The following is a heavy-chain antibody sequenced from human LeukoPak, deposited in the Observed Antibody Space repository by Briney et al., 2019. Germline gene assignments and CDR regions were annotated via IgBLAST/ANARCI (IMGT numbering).Heavy chain of an antibody. CDR2: TYYRSKWYN. CDR3: ARGPGKLAH. V-gene: IGHV6-1*01. CDR1: GDSVSTNSAT. Sequence: SQTLSLTCAISGDSVSTNSATWTWLRQSPSRGLEWLGRTYYRSKWYNDYAVSMKSRITINPDTSKNQFSLQLNSVTPEDTAVYYCARGPGKLAHWGQGTLVTVSS. D-gene: IGHD1-1*01. J-gene: IGHJ4*02.